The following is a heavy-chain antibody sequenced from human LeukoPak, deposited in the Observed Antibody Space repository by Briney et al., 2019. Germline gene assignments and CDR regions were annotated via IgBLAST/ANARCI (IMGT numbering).Heavy chain of an antibody. CDR3: ARGRYGDSTYYYYMDV. CDR1: GDSITGYY. V-gene: IGHV4-39*07. D-gene: IGHD4-17*01. CDR2: IYYTGNT. J-gene: IGHJ6*03. Sequence: PSETLSLTCSVSGDSITGYYWGWIRQPPGKGLEWIGNIYYTGNTYYNSSLKSRVTISLDTSKNQFSLKVISMTAADTAVYYCARGRYGDSTYYYYMDVWGKGTTVTVSS.